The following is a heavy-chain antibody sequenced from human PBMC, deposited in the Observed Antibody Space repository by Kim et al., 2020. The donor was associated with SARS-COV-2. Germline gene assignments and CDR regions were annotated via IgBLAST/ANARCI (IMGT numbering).Heavy chain of an antibody. V-gene: IGHV3-30*04. CDR1: GFTFSSYA. CDR2: ISYDGSNK. J-gene: IGHJ3*02. D-gene: IGHD3-16*02. Sequence: GRSLRLSCAASGFTFSSYAMHWVRQAPGKGLEWVAVISYDGSNKYYADSVKGRFTISRDNSKNTLYLQMNSLRAEDTAVYYCARGYDYAWGSYRRDAFDIWGQGTMVTVSS. CDR3: ARGYDYAWGSYRRDAFDI.